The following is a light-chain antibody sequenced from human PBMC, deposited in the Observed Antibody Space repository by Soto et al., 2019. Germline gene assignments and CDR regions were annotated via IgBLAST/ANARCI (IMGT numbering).Light chain of an antibody. J-gene: IGLJ2*01. Sequence: QSVLTQPASVSGSPGQSITISCTGTSSDVGAYNYVSWYQQHPGKVPKLMIYHVSNRPSGVSNRFSGSKSGNTASLTISGLQAEDEADYYCNSYTSSSTVVFGGGTQLTVL. CDR2: HVS. V-gene: IGLV2-14*01. CDR3: NSYTSSSTVV. CDR1: SSDVGAYNY.